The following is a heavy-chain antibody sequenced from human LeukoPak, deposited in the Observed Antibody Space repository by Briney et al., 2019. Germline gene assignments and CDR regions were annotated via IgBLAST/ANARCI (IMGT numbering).Heavy chain of an antibody. V-gene: IGHV4-34*01. CDR3: ARGPYYYGSGTFYYYYGMDV. Sequence: SETLSLTCAVYGGSFSDYYWSWIRQPPGKGLEWIGEINHSGSTNYNPSLKSRVTISVDTSKNQFSLKLSSVTAADTAVYYCARGPYYYGSGTFYYYYGMDVWGKGTTVTVSS. CDR1: GGSFSDYY. CDR2: INHSGST. J-gene: IGHJ6*04. D-gene: IGHD3-10*01.